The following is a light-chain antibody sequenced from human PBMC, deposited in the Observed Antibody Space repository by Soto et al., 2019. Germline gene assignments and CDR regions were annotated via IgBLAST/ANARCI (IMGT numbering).Light chain of an antibody. V-gene: IGLV1-44*01. CDR1: SSNIGSNT. CDR2: SNN. CDR3: VAWDDSLNGQV. J-gene: IGLJ3*02. Sequence: QSVLTQPTSASGTPGQRVTISCSGSSSNIGSNTVNWYQQLPGTAPKLLIYSNNQRPSGVPDRFSGSKSGTSASLAISGLQSEDEADYYCVAWDDSLNGQVFGGGTKLTVL.